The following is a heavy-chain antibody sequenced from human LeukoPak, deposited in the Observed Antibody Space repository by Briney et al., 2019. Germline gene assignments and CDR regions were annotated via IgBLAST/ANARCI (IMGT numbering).Heavy chain of an antibody. V-gene: IGHV1-3*01. D-gene: IGHD3-22*01. J-gene: IGHJ4*02. CDR2: INAGNGNT. CDR1: GYTFTSYA. CDR3: ARGPKHDSSGYWDY. Sequence: ASVKVSCKASGYTFTSYAMHWVRQAPGQRLEWMGWINAGNGNTKYSQKFQGRVTITADESTSTAYMELSSLRSEDTAVYYCARGPKHDSSGYWDYWGQGTLVTVSS.